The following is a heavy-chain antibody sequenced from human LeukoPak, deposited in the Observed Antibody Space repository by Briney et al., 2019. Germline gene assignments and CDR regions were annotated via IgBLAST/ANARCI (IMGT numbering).Heavy chain of an antibody. CDR2: IYNSGST. J-gene: IGHJ4*02. CDR3: ARHEWGAAAARKFDY. D-gene: IGHD6-13*01. CDR1: GGSLSTYY. Sequence: PSETLSLTCTVSGGSLSTYYWSWIRQPLGKGLEWIGYIYNSGSTDYSPSLRSRVTISVDTSKNQFSLKVSSVTAADTAVYYCARHEWGAAAARKFDYWGQGTLVTVSS. V-gene: IGHV4-59*08.